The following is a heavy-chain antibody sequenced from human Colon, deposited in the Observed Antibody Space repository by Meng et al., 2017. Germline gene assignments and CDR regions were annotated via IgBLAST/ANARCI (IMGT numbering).Heavy chain of an antibody. V-gene: IGHV4-4*02. Sequence: RQGSGPGLGKPSGTRSLPFAFSGASISSGNGWTWVRQPPGKGLEWIGEIYPSGRTSSNPSLQGRVTILLDKSKNQFSLELNSVTAADTAIYFCARKRTSPGTLGFDYWGQGTLVTVSS. J-gene: IGHJ4*02. CDR3: ARKRTSPGTLGFDY. CDR2: IYPSGRT. D-gene: IGHD6-13*01. CDR1: GASISSGNG.